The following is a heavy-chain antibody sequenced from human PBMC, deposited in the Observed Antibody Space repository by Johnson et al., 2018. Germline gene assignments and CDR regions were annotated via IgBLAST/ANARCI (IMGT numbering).Heavy chain of an antibody. V-gene: IGHV4-59*01. D-gene: IGHD6-25*01. CDR1: GGSISSYY. J-gene: IGHJ6*02. CDR2: IYYSGST. CDR3: ARDHSSAAYDFYGMDG. Sequence: QVQLQESGPGLVKPSETLSLTCTVSGGSISSYYWSWIRQPPGKGLEWIGYIYYSGSTNYKPSLKSRVTISVDTSKNQFSLKVSSVTAADTAVYYCARDHSSAAYDFYGMDGWGPGTRGTVS.